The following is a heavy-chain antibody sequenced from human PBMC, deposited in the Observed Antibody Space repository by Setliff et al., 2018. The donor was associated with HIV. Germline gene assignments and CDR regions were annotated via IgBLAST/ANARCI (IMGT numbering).Heavy chain of an antibody. J-gene: IGHJ6*03. D-gene: IGHD3-10*01. CDR2: IYYSGST. V-gene: IGHV4-59*08. Sequence: PSETLSLTCTVSGGSISSYYWSWIRPPPGKGLEWIGYIYYSGSTNYNPSLKSRVTISVDTSKNQFSLKLSSVTAADTAVYYCARQITMVRGVYQPYYYYYMDVWGKGTTVTVSS. CDR1: GGSISSYY. CDR3: ARQITMVRGVYQPYYYYYMDV.